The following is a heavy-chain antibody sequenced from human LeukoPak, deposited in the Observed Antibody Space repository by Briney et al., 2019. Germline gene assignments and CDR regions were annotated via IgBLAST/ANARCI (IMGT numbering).Heavy chain of an antibody. J-gene: IGHJ4*02. CDR3: ARDRAYSSGWWPY. CDR2: IYHSGST. V-gene: IGHV4-38-2*02. D-gene: IGHD6-19*01. Sequence: PSETLSLTCTVSGYSISNGYYWGWIRQPPGKGLEWIGSIYHSGSTYYNPSLKSRVTISVETSKNQFSLKLSSVTAADTAVYYCARDRAYSSGWWPYWGQGTLVTVSS. CDR1: GYSISNGYY.